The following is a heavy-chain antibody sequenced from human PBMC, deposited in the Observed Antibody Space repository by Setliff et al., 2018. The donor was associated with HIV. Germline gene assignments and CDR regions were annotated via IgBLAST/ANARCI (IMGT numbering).Heavy chain of an antibody. CDR2: INPIFGTA. V-gene: IGHV1-69*13. D-gene: IGHD3-10*01. CDR3: AGGSGSYFLDY. J-gene: IGHJ4*02. CDR1: GYTFSGYY. Sequence: EASVKVSCKASGYTFSGYYLHWVRRAPGQGLEWMGWINPIFGTANYAQKFQGRVTITADESTSTAYMELSSLRSEDTAVYYCAGGSGSYFLDYWGQGTLVTVSS.